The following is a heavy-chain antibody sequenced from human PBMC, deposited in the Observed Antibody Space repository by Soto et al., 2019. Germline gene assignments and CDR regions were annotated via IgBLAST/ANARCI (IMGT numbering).Heavy chain of an antibody. CDR1: GFTFDDYA. CDR3: AKDRDSSGWLGFDY. D-gene: IGHD6-19*01. CDR2: ISWNSGSI. J-gene: IGHJ4*02. V-gene: IGHV3-9*01. Sequence: EVQLVESGGGLVQPGRSLRLSCAASGFTFDDYAMQWVRQAPRKGLEWVSGISWNSGSIGYADSVKGRFTISRDNAKNSLYLQMNSLRVDDTALYYCAKDRDSSGWLGFDYWGQGTLVTVSS.